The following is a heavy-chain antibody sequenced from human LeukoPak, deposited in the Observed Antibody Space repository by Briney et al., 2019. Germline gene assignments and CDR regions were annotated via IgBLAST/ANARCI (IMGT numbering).Heavy chain of an antibody. D-gene: IGHD2-15*01. CDR2: ISGSGGST. CDR1: GFTFSSYA. V-gene: IGHV3-23*01. CDR3: ARVKVVVVAATHGLDAFDI. J-gene: IGHJ3*02. Sequence: GGSLRLSCAASGFTFSSYAMSWVRQAPGKGLEWVSAISGSGGSTYYADSVKGRFTISRDNSKNTLYLQMNSLRAEDTAVYYCARVKVVVVAATHGLDAFDIWGQGTMVTVSS.